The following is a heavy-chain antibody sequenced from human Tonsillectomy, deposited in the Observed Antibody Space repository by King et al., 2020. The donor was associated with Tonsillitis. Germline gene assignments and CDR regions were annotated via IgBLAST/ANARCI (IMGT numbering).Heavy chain of an antibody. CDR3: ARGSGLGINYFAS. J-gene: IGHJ4*02. CDR1: GGSISSSSYY. D-gene: IGHD3-16*01. CDR2: IYYSGST. Sequence: QLQESGPGLVKPSETLSLTCTVSGGSISSSSYYWGWIRQPPGKGLEWIGSIYYSGSTYYNPSLKSRVTMSVDTSNNQFSLKLSSVTAADTAVYYCARGSGLGINYFASGGQGTLVPVPS. V-gene: IGHV4-39*01.